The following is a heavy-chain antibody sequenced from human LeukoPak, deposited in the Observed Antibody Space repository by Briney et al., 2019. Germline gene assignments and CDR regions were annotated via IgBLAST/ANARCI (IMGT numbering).Heavy chain of an antibody. CDR3: ARWAITMVRGGGFYYYYGMDV. CDR1: GFTFSSYE. J-gene: IGHJ6*04. Sequence: QPGGSLRLSCAASGFTFSSYEMNWVRQAPGKGLEWVSYISSSGSTIYYADSVKGRFTISRDNAKNSLYLQMNSLRAEHTAVYYCARWAITMVRGGGFYYYYGMDVWGKGTTVTVSS. V-gene: IGHV3-48*03. CDR2: ISSSGSTI. D-gene: IGHD3-10*01.